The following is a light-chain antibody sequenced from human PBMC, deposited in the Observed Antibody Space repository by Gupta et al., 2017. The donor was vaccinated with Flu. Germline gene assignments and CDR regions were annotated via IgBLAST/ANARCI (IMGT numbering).Light chain of an antibody. J-gene: IGLJ2*01. Sequence: SYELTQPPSVPVAPGQTARLPCGGTNIGSYSVHWYQQKPGQAPVLVVYDDNDRPSGIPERFSGSNSGNTATLTITRVEAGDEADYYCQVWDGNSDHVVFGGGTKLTVL. CDR2: DDN. CDR3: QVWDGNSDHVV. CDR1: NIGSYS. V-gene: IGLV3-21*02.